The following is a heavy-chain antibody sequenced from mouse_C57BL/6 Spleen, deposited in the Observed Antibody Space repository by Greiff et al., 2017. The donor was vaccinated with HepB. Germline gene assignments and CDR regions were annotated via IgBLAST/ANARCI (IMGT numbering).Heavy chain of an antibody. J-gene: IGHJ2*01. CDR1: GFTFSSYA. Sequence: EVQLVESGGGLVKPGGSLKLSCAASGFTFSSYAMSWVRQTPEKRLEWVATISDGGSYTYYPDNVKGRFTISRDNAKNNLYLQMSHLQSEDTAMYYCARDSLIYYGNYDYFDYWGQGTTLTVSS. D-gene: IGHD2-1*01. V-gene: IGHV5-4*01. CDR2: ISDGGSYT. CDR3: ARDSLIYYGNYDYFDY.